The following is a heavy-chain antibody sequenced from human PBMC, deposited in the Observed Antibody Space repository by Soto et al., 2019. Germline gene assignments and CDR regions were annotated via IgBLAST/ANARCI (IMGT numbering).Heavy chain of an antibody. V-gene: IGHV3-7*01. CDR2: IKEDGSEK. CDR1: GFTIGDYW. Sequence: EVQLVESGGGLVQPGGSLRLCCAASGFTIGDYWMSWVRQAPGKGLEWVANIKEDGSEKYYVDSVKGRFTISRDSAKNSLYLQMNSLTGEDTAVYYCARTIVVVVPDNFDHWGQGTLVTVSS. D-gene: IGHD3-22*01. J-gene: IGHJ4*02. CDR3: ARTIVVVVPDNFDH.